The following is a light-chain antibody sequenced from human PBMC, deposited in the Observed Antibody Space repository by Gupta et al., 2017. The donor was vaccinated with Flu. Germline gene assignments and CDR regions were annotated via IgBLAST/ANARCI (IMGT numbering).Light chain of an antibody. J-gene: IGLJ3*02. CDR1: KLGDKY. CDR2: QDS. V-gene: IGLV3-1*01. CDR3: QAWDSRTAGV. Sequence: SYELTQPPSVSVSPGQTASIPCSAGKLGDKYACWYQQTPGPPPLLVIYQDSKRPSGPPERVSGNNSGNTATLTISGTQAMDEADYYCQAWDSRTAGVCGGGTKLTVL.